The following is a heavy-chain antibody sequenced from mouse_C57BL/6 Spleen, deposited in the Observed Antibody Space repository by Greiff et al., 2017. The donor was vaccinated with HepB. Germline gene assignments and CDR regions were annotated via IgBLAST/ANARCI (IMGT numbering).Heavy chain of an antibody. J-gene: IGHJ2*01. CDR3: ARSATGTIPYFDY. CDR1: GYAFTNYL. V-gene: IGHV1-54*01. CDR2: INPGSGGT. Sequence: VKLMESGAELVRPGTSVKVSCKASGYAFTNYLIEWVKQRPGQGLEWIGVINPGSGGTNYNEKFKGKATLTADKSSSTAYMQLSSLTSEDSAVYFWARSATGTIPYFDYWGQGTTLTVSS. D-gene: IGHD4-1*02.